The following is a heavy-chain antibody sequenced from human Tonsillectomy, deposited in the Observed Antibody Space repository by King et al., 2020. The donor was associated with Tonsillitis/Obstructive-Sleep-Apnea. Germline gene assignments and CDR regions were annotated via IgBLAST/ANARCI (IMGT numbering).Heavy chain of an antibody. V-gene: IGHV3-21*01. CDR3: ARHRIADYRAPTDY. Sequence: VQLVESGGGLVKPGGSLRLSCAASGFSFSSYSMNWVRQAPGKGLEWVSSISSSSSYIYYADSVKGRFTISRDNAKNSLYLQMHSLRAEDTALYYCARHRIADYRAPTDYWGQGTLVTVSS. D-gene: IGHD4-11*01. J-gene: IGHJ4*02. CDR1: GFSFSSYS. CDR2: ISSSSSYI.